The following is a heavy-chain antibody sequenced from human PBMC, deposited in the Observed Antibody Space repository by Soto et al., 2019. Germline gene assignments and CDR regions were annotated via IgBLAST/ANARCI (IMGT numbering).Heavy chain of an antibody. CDR2: IYYSGST. CDR3: ARSSPSLWFGATPFDY. V-gene: IGHV4-59*01. J-gene: IGHJ4*02. D-gene: IGHD3-10*01. CDR1: GGSISSYY. Sequence: ASETLSLTCTVSGGSISSYYWSWIRQPPGKGLEWIGYIYYSGSTNYNPSLKSRVTISVDMSKNQFSLKLSSVTAADTAVYYCARSSPSLWFGATPFDYWGQGTLVTVSS.